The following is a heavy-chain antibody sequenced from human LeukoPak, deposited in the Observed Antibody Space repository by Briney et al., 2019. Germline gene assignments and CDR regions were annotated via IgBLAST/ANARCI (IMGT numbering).Heavy chain of an antibody. CDR3: ARAGSYYFDY. CDR2: INHSGST. D-gene: IGHD1-26*01. J-gene: IGHJ4*02. Sequence: SETLSLTCAVYGGSFSGYYWSWIRQPPGKGLEWIGEINHSGSTNYNPSLKSRVTISVDTSKNQFPLKLSSVTAADTAVYYCARAGSYYFDYWGQGTLVTVSS. V-gene: IGHV4-34*01. CDR1: GGSFSGYY.